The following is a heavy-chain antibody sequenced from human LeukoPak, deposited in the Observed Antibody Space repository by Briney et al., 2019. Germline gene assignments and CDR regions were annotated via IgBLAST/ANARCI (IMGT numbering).Heavy chain of an antibody. CDR2: INDSGST. D-gene: IGHD3-9*01. Sequence: SETLSLTCAVNSGSFNCYYWSWIRQPPGKGLEWIGEINDSGSTNYNPSLKGRVTISVDTPRKRFSLKFASVTAADTAVYYCARGRKISTGSRYYYYGMDVWGQGTTVTVSS. J-gene: IGHJ6*02. CDR3: ARGRKISTGSRYYYYGMDV. CDR1: SGSFNCYY. V-gene: IGHV4-34*01.